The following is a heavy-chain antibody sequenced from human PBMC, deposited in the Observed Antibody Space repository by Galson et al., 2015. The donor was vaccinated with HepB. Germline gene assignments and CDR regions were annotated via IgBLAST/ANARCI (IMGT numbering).Heavy chain of an antibody. Sequence: PALVKPTQTLTLTCTFSGFSLSTSGVGVGWIRQPPGKALEWLALIYWDDDKRYSPSLKSRLTITKDTSKNQVVLTMTNMDPVDTATYYCAHSSMYYDFWSGYFRTRWHYYYGMDVWGQGTTVIVSS. CDR3: AHSSMYYDFWSGYFRTRWHYYYGMDV. CDR1: GFSLSTSGVG. J-gene: IGHJ6*02. CDR2: IYWDDDK. V-gene: IGHV2-5*02. D-gene: IGHD3-3*01.